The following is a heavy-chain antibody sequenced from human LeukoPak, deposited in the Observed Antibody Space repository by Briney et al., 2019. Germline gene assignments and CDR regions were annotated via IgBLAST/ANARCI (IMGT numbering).Heavy chain of an antibody. V-gene: IGHV3-21*01. Sequence: GGSLRLSCAASGFTFSSYSMNWVRQAPGKGLEWVSSISSSSSYIYYADSVKGRFTISRDNAENSLYLQMNSLRAEDTAVYYCASLNLPGIAVAGTELWYFDLWGRGTLVTVSS. J-gene: IGHJ2*01. D-gene: IGHD6-19*01. CDR1: GFTFSSYS. CDR3: ASLNLPGIAVAGTELWYFDL. CDR2: ISSSSSYI.